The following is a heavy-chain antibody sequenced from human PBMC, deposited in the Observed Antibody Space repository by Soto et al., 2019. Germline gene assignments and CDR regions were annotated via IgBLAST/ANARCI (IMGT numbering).Heavy chain of an antibody. V-gene: IGHV1-69*13. Sequence: ASVKVSCKASGGTFSSYAISWVRQAPGQGLEWMGGIIPIFGTANYAQKFQGRVTITADESTSTAYMELSSLRSEDTAVYYCARGGPRITIFGHNWFDPWGQGTLVTVSS. CDR1: GGTFSSYA. CDR3: ARGGPRITIFGHNWFDP. J-gene: IGHJ5*02. CDR2: IIPIFGTA. D-gene: IGHD3-3*01.